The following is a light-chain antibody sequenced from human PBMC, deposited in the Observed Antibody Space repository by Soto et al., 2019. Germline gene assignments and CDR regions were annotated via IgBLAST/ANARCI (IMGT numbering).Light chain of an antibody. CDR2: EVT. J-gene: IGLJ1*01. CDR1: SSDVRGYNY. Sequence: VLTQPPSASGSPAQSVTISCSGTSSDVRGYNYVSCYQQHPGKAPKLMLYEVTNRPSGVSYLFSYSRSGNTASLTISGLQAEDEADYYCSSYTDSSNYVFGTGTKVTVL. V-gene: IGLV2-14*01. CDR3: SSYTDSSNYV.